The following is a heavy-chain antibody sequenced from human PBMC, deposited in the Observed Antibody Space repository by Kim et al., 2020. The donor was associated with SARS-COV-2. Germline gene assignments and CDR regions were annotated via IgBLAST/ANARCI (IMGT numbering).Heavy chain of an antibody. Sequence: YADSVKGRFTSAGDNAKNSLYLQMNSLRAEYTAVYYCARGFLEWLFFDYWGQGTLVTVSS. D-gene: IGHD3-3*01. J-gene: IGHJ4*02. V-gene: IGHV3-21*01. CDR3: ARGFLEWLFFDY.